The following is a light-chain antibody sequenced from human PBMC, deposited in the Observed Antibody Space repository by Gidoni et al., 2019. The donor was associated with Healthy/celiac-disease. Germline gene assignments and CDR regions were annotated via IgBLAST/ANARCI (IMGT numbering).Light chain of an antibody. J-gene: IGLJ1*01. CDR3: QSYDSSLSGYV. CDR2: GNS. CDR1: SSNIGAGYD. V-gene: IGLV1-40*01. Sequence: PGQRVTISCTGSSSNIGAGYDVHWYQQLPGTAPKLLIYGNSNRPSGVPDRFSGSKSGTSASLAITGLQAEDEADYYCQSYDSSLSGYVFGTGTKVTVL.